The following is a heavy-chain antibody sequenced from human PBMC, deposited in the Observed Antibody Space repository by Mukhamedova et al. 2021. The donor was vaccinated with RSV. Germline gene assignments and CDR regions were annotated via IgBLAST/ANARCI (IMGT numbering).Heavy chain of an antibody. CDR2: ISNDGNNK. D-gene: IGHD4-11*01. CDR3: ARGLQYWYYMDV. J-gene: IGHJ6*03. Sequence: WVRQAPGKGLEWVAVISNDGNNKYYADSVKGQFTISRDNSNNTLYLQMNSLRPEDTAVYYCARGLQYWYYMDVWGMGTTVTVSS. V-gene: IGHV3-30*03.